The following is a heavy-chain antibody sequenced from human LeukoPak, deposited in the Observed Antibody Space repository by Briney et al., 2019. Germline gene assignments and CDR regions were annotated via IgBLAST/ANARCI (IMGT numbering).Heavy chain of an antibody. CDR2: IYYSEST. CDR3: ARPHSGSYYDAFDI. D-gene: IGHD1-26*01. J-gene: IGHJ3*02. Sequence: SETLSLTCTVSGGSLSSTTYYWGWIRQPPGKGLAWIGRIYYSESTYYNPSLKSRVTISVDTSKNQFSLKLTSVTAADTAMYYCARPHSGSYYDAFDIWGQGTMVAVSS. CDR1: GGSLSSTTYY. V-gene: IGHV4-39*01.